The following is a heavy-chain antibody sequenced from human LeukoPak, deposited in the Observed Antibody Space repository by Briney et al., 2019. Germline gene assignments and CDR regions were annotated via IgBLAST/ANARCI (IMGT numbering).Heavy chain of an antibody. CDR1: GYTFTSYD. Sequence: GASVKVSCKASGYTFTSYDINWVRQATGQGLEWMGWMNPNSGNTGYAQKFQGRVTMTRNTSISTAYMELGSLRSEDTAVYYCARGTPFYQLLTRPRNWFDPWGQGTLVTVSS. D-gene: IGHD2-2*01. V-gene: IGHV1-8*01. CDR3: ARGTPFYQLLTRPRNWFDP. CDR2: MNPNSGNT. J-gene: IGHJ5*02.